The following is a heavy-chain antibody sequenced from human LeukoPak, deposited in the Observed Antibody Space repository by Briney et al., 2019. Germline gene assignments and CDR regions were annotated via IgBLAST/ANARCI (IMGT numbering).Heavy chain of an antibody. CDR1: GFTFSSYA. D-gene: IGHD6-13*01. V-gene: IGHV3-30-3*01. Sequence: PGRSLRLSCAASGFTFSSYAMHWVRQAPGKGLEWVAVISYDGSNKYHADSVKGRFTISRDNSKNTLYLQMNSLRAEDTAVYYCARRPGIAAAGTVPVYYGMDVWGQGTTVTVSS. CDR3: ARRPGIAAAGTVPVYYGMDV. J-gene: IGHJ6*02. CDR2: ISYDGSNK.